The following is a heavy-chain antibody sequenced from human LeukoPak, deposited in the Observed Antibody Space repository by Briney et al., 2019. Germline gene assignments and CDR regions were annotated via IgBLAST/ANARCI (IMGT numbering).Heavy chain of an antibody. V-gene: IGHV3-48*02. D-gene: IGHD3-10*01. Sequence: GESLRLSCAASGFTFSSYSMNWVRQAPGKGLEWVSYISSSSSPIYYADSVKGRFTISRDNGKNSLSLQMNSLRDEDTAVYYCARSPGGYYSDYWGQGTLVTVSS. CDR3: ARSPGGYYSDY. J-gene: IGHJ4*02. CDR2: ISSSSSPI. CDR1: GFTFSSYS.